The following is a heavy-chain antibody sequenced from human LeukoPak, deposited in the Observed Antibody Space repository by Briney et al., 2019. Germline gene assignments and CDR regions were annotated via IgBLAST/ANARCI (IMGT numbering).Heavy chain of an antibody. CDR1: GFTFSSYS. V-gene: IGHV3-48*04. CDR2: ISRSSSTI. J-gene: IGHJ4*02. Sequence: GGSLRLSCAASGFTFSSYSMNWVRQAPGKGLEWVSYISRSSSTISYAGSVKGRFTISRENAKNSLYLQMNTLRAEDTAVYYCASAASYGDYVKSPFDYWGQGTLVTVSS. D-gene: IGHD4-17*01. CDR3: ASAASYGDYVKSPFDY.